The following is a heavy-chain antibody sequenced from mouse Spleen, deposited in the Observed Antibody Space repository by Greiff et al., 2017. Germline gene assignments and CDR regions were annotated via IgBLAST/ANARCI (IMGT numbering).Heavy chain of an antibody. CDR1: GYSITSGYY. CDR3: ARVITTVVARFDY. CDR2: ISYDGSN. D-gene: IGHD1-1*01. V-gene: IGHV3-6*01. Sequence: VQLKESGPGLVKPSQSLSLTCSVTGYSITSGYYWNWIRQFPGNKLEWMGYISYDGSNNYNPSLKNRISITRDTSKNQFFLKLNSVTTEDTATYYCARVITTVVARFDYWGQGTTLTVSS. J-gene: IGHJ2*01.